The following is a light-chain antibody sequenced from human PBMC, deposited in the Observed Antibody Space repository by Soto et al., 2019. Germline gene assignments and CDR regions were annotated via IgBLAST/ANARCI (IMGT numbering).Light chain of an antibody. J-gene: IGLJ3*02. Sequence: QSVLTQPPSASGTPGQTVAISCSGSNSNFGSNTVNWYQQFPGTAPKLLIYGNNQRPSGVPDRFSGFKSDTSASLAISGLLSEDESDYYCATWADSLNGWVFGGGTQLTVL. CDR2: GNN. V-gene: IGLV1-44*01. CDR3: ATWADSLNGWV. CDR1: NSNFGSNT.